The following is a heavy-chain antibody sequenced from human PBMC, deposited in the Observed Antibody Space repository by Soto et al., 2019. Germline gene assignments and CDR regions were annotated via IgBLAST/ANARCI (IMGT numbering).Heavy chain of an antibody. D-gene: IGHD5-18*01. CDR2: IYYSGST. Sequence: PSETLSLTCTVSGGSISSYYWSWIRQPPGKGLEWIGYIYYSGSTNYNPSLKSRVTISVDTSKNQFSLKLSSVTAADTAVYYCASVDTAMVSPFSDWGQGTLVTVYS. V-gene: IGHV4-59*01. J-gene: IGHJ4*02. CDR1: GGSISSYY. CDR3: ASVDTAMVSPFSD.